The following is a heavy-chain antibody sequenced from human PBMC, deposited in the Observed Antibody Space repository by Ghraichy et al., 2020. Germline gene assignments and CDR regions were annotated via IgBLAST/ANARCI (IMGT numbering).Heavy chain of an antibody. V-gene: IGHV4-59*01. CDR3: ARDLATEYYDILTGYYAADDAFDI. CDR1: GGSISSYY. D-gene: IGHD3-9*01. J-gene: IGHJ3*02. CDR2: IYYSGST. Sequence: SETLSLTCTVSGGSISSYYWSWIRQPPGKGLEWIGYIYYSGSTNYNPSLKSRVTISVDTSKNQFSLKLSSVTAADTAVYYCARDLATEYYDILTGYYAADDAFDIWGQGTMVTVSS.